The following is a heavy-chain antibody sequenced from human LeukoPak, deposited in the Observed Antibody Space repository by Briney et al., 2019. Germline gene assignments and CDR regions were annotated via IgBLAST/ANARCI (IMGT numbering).Heavy chain of an antibody. CDR3: ASRAIFGVAHPRPFDY. CDR2: ISYDGSNK. V-gene: IGHV3-30-3*01. J-gene: IGHJ4*02. CDR1: AFTFNNYW. Sequence: GGSLRLSCVASAFTFNNYWMHWVRQAPGKGLEWVAVISYDGSNKYYADSVKGRFTISRDNSKNTLYLQMNSLRAEDTAVYYCASRAIFGVAHPRPFDYWGQGTLVTVSS. D-gene: IGHD3-3*01.